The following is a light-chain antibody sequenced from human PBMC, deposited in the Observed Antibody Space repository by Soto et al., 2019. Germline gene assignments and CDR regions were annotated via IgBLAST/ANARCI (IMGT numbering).Light chain of an antibody. V-gene: IGKV3-20*01. J-gene: IGKJ1*01. Sequence: EIVLTQSPGTLSLFPGERATLSCRASQSISSSYLAWYQQKPGQAPRLLIYGASSRATGIPDRFSGAWSATDFTLTISRLEPEDFAVYSCHQYGSAPAWTFGQGTKVEIK. CDR1: QSISSSY. CDR2: GAS. CDR3: HQYGSAPAWT.